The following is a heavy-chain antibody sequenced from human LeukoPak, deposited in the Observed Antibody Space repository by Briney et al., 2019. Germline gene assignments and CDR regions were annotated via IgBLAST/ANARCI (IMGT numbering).Heavy chain of an antibody. J-gene: IGHJ3*02. CDR3: ARVEDIVVVPAVRAFDI. Sequence: PSETLSLTCTVSGGSISSGSYYWSWIRQPAGKGLEWIGRIYTSGSTNYNPSLKSRVTISVDTSKNQFSLKLSSVTAADTAVYYCARVEDIVVVPAVRAFDIWGQGTMVTVSS. CDR2: IYTSGST. D-gene: IGHD2-2*01. CDR1: GGSISSGSYY. V-gene: IGHV4-61*02.